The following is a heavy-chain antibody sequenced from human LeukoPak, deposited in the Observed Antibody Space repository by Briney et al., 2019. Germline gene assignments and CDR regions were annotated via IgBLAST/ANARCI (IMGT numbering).Heavy chain of an antibody. J-gene: IGHJ5*02. CDR3: ARDYYGSGSYTPPNWFDP. Sequence: SETLSLTCTVSGGSISSSSYYWSWIRQPPGKGLEWIGYIYYSGSTNYNPSLKSRVTISVDTSKNQFSLKLSSVTAADTAVYYCARDYYGSGSYTPPNWFDPWGQGTLVTVSS. D-gene: IGHD3-10*01. CDR2: IYYSGST. CDR1: GGSISSSSYY. V-gene: IGHV4-61*01.